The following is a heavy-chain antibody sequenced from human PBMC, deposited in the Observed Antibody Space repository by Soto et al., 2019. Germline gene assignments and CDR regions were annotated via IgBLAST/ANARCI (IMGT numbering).Heavy chain of an antibody. V-gene: IGHV3-23*01. CDR2: ISGSGGST. J-gene: IGHJ6*02. Sequence: EVQLLESGGGLVQPGGSLRLSCAASGFTFSSYAMSWVRQAPGKGLEWVSAISGSGGSTYYADSVKGRFTISRDNSKNTLYLQMNSPRAEDTAVYYCAKENSSSWYGGDYYYGMDVWGQGTTVTVSS. D-gene: IGHD6-13*01. CDR1: GFTFSSYA. CDR3: AKENSSSWYGGDYYYGMDV.